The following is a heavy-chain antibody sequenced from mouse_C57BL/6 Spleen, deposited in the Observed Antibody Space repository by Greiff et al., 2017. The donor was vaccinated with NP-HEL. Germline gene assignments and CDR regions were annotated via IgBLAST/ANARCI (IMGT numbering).Heavy chain of an antibody. J-gene: IGHJ2*01. Sequence: VQLQQPGAELVMPGASVKLSCKASGYTFTSYWMHWVKQRPGQGLEWIGEIDPSDSYTNYNQKFKGKSTLTVDKSSSTAYMQLSSLTSEASAVYYCARQTSGKGGYWGQGTTLTVSS. V-gene: IGHV1-69*01. CDR3: ARQTSGKGGY. CDR1: GYTFTSYW. D-gene: IGHD6-1*01. CDR2: IDPSDSYT.